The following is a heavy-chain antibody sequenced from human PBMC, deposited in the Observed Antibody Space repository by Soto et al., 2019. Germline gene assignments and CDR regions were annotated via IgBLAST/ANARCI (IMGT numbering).Heavy chain of an antibody. Sequence: QVELQESGPGLVKPSGTLSLTCAVSGGSISSSKWWSWVRQPPGKGLEWIGEMSHSGSTNYNPSRKSRVTISIDKSKNQFSLKLSSVTAADTAVYYCARDRDSSDTGGMDVWGQGNTVTVSS. CDR2: MSHSGST. CDR3: ARDRDSSDTGGMDV. CDR1: GGSISSSKW. D-gene: IGHD3-22*01. J-gene: IGHJ6*02. V-gene: IGHV4-4*02.